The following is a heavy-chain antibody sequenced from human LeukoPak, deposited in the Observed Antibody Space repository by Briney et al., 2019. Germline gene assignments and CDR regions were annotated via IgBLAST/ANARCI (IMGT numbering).Heavy chain of an antibody. D-gene: IGHD6-13*01. Sequence: GGSLRLSCAASGFTFSSYAMSWVRQAPGKGLEWVSAISGSGGSTYYADSVKGRFTISRDNSKNTLYLQMNSLRAEDTAVYYCAKHLGRDSSWLGAGDYYYYYGMDVWGQGTMVTVSS. CDR2: ISGSGGST. CDR1: GFTFSSYA. V-gene: IGHV3-23*01. J-gene: IGHJ6*02. CDR3: AKHLGRDSSWLGAGDYYYYYGMDV.